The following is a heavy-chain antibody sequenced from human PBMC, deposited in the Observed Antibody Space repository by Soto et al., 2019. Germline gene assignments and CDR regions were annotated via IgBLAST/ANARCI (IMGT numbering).Heavy chain of an antibody. CDR1: GYTLTNYY. Sequence: QVQLVQSGGGVKKPGASVRVACKASGYTLTNYYSHWVRQAPGQGLEWMGVINPTGGRASYAPKFQGRVTLTRATATRTAYMDLSSLRSYDTAVYFCSRLTTMVREINDDPFDFWGEGTLVTVSS. D-gene: IGHD3-10*01. CDR3: SRLTTMVREINDDPFDF. V-gene: IGHV1-46*03. CDR2: INPTGGRA. J-gene: IGHJ4*03.